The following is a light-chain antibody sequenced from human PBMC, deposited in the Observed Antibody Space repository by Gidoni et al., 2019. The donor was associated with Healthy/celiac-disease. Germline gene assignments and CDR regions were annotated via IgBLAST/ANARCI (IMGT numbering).Light chain of an antibody. V-gene: IGKV3-11*01. CDR3: QQRSNRMCS. J-gene: IGKJ2*04. Sequence: EIALTQSPATLSLSPGERATLSCRASKSVSSYLAWYQQKPGQAPRLLIYDASNRATGIPARFSGSGSGTDFTLTISSLEPEDFAVYYCQQRSNRMCSFGPGTKLEIK. CDR1: KSVSSY. CDR2: DAS.